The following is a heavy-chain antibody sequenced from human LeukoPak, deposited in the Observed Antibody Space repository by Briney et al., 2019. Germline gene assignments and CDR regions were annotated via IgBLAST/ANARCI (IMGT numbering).Heavy chain of an antibody. CDR1: GFTFSSYA. D-gene: IGHD3-9*01. J-gene: IGHJ4*02. Sequence: PGGSLRLSCAASGFTFSSYAMSWVRQAPGKGLEWVSAISGSGGSTYYADSVKGRFTISRDNSKNTLYLQMNSLRVEDTAVYYCAKGDYDILTGYIDYWGQGTLVTVSS. V-gene: IGHV3-23*01. CDR3: AKGDYDILTGYIDY. CDR2: ISGSGGST.